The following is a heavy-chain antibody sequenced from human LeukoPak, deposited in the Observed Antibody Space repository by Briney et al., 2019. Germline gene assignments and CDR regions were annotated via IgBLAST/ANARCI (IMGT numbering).Heavy chain of an antibody. CDR1: GFTVSDNY. CDR3: ARDAPQVPAAGVLAY. Sequence: GGSLRLSCVASGFTVSDNYMSWVRQAPGNGLEWVSVMYSRGDTYYANSVKGRFTFSRDISKNTLYLQMDGLRNEDTAMYYCARDAPQVPAAGVLAYWGQGTLVIVSS. V-gene: IGHV3-53*01. CDR2: MYSRGDT. J-gene: IGHJ4*02. D-gene: IGHD6-13*01.